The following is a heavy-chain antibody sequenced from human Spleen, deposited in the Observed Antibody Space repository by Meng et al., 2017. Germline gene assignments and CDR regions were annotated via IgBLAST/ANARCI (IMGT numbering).Heavy chain of an antibody. J-gene: IGHJ4*02. CDR1: GFTFSDYW. D-gene: IGHD3-10*02. Sequence: GESLKISCAASGFTFSDYWMHWVRQVPGKGLVCVSSINDDGSSTTYADSVKGRFTISRDNAKNTLYLQMNSLRVEDTAVYYCGRDIFGPQSKWGQGILVTVSS. CDR3: GRDIFGPQSK. CDR2: INDDGSST. V-gene: IGHV3-74*03.